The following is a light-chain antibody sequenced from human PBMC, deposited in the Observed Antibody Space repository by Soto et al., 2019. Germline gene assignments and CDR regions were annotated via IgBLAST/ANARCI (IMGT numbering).Light chain of an antibody. J-gene: IGKJ1*01. CDR1: QSFSNY. V-gene: IGKV3-11*01. Sequence: EIVLTQSPATLSLSPGDRATLSCRASQSFSNYLAWYQQKPGQAPRLLIYDASNRATGIPARFSGSGSGTDFTLTISSLEPEDFAVYYCQQRDNRTFGQGTKVEMK. CDR2: DAS. CDR3: QQRDNRT.